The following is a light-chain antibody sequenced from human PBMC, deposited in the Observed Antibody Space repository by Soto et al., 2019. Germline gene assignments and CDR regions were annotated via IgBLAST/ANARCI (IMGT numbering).Light chain of an antibody. CDR3: QKYRGDSPWT. V-gene: IGKV1-27*01. CDR1: LDISNY. CDR2: GES. J-gene: IGKJ1*01. Sequence: DIQMTQSPSSLSASVGDRVTIACRASLDISNYLAWYQQKPGKVPQILIYGESTLHPGVPSRLSGSGSGTYFTLTINSLQPEPVATYYCQKYRGDSPWTFGQGNKVEL.